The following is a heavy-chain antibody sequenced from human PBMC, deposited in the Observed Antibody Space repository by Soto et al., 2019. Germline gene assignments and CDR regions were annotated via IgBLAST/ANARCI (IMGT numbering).Heavy chain of an antibody. D-gene: IGHD6-19*01. J-gene: IGHJ4*02. CDR2: INEDGSQK. CDR3: ANRCARGIAVAGTRLCY. Sequence: AGGSLRLSCAASGFTFSSHWMTWVRQAPGKGLEWVAKINEDGSQKNFVDSVKGRFTISRDNSKNTLYLQMNSLRAEDTAVYYCANRCARGIAVAGTRLCYWGQGTLVTVSS. CDR1: GFTFSSHW. V-gene: IGHV3-7*03.